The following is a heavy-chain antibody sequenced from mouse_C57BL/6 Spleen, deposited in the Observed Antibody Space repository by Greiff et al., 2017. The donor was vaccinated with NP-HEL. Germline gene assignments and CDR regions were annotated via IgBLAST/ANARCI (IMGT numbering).Heavy chain of an antibody. CDR3: AREGPDAMDY. D-gene: IGHD3-3*01. V-gene: IGHV1-69*01. CDR1: GYTFTSYW. Sequence: QVQLQQPGAELVMPGASVKLSCKASGYTFTSYWMHWVKQRPGQGLEWIGEIDPSDSYTNYNQKFKGKSTLTVDKSSSTAYMQLSSLTSEDSAVYYCAREGPDAMDYWGQGTSVTVSS. J-gene: IGHJ4*01. CDR2: IDPSDSYT.